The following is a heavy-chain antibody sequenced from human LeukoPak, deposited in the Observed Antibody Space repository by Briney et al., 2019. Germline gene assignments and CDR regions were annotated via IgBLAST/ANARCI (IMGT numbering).Heavy chain of an antibody. CDR2: IYYSGST. J-gene: IGHJ4*02. CDR3: ARGGRAGYKLEPFDY. Sequence: SETLSLTCTVSGGSISSYYWSWIRQPPGKGLEWIGYIYYSGSTKYNPSLKSRVTISVDTSKNQFSLKLSSVTAADTAVYYCARGGRAGYKLEPFDYWGQGTLVTVSS. CDR1: GGSISSYY. D-gene: IGHD5-24*01. V-gene: IGHV4-59*08.